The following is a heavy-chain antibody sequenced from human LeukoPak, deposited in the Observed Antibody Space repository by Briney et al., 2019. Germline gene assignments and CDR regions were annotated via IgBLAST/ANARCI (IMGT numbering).Heavy chain of an antibody. CDR3: ARDLRSYSSGWYPDY. Sequence: GGSLRLSCAASGFTFSDYYMSWIRQAPGKGLEWVSYISSSGSTIYYADSVKGRFTISRDNAKNSLYLQMNSLRAEDTAVYYCARDLRSYSSGWYPDYWGQGTLVTVSS. V-gene: IGHV3-11*01. CDR2: ISSSGSTI. CDR1: GFTFSDYY. D-gene: IGHD6-19*01. J-gene: IGHJ4*02.